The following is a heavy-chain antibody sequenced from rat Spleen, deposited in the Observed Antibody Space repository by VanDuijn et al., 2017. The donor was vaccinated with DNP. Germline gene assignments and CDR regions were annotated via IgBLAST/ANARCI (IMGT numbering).Heavy chain of an antibody. J-gene: IGHJ3*01. CDR3: ARWDSTGITTGFAY. Sequence: EVQLVESGGGLVQPGGSMKLSCAASGFTFSNYYMAWVRQAPTKGLEWVASISTGGVNTYYRDSVKGRFTISRDNAKSTLYLQMNSLRSEDMATYYCARWDSTGITTGFAYWGQGTLVTVSS. CDR1: GFTFSNYY. V-gene: IGHV5-25*01. D-gene: IGHD1-9*01. CDR2: ISTGGVNT.